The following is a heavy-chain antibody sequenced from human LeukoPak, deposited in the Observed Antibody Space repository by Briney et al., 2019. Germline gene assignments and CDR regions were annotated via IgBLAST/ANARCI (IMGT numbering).Heavy chain of an antibody. D-gene: IGHD5-18*01. CDR1: GITVSTNY. CDR2: IGNTET. Sequence: GGSLRLSCAVSGITVSTNYMSWVRQAPGKGLEWVATIGNTETFYADSVTGRFTISRDNSKNTVNLQMNRLRVEDTAIYYCAKDWIQFNRVFDCFDSWGQGTLVTVSS. CDR3: AKDWIQFNRVFDCFDS. V-gene: IGHV3-53*01. J-gene: IGHJ4*02.